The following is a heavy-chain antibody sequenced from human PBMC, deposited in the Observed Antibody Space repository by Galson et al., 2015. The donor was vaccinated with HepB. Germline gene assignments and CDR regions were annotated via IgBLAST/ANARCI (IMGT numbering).Heavy chain of an antibody. V-gene: IGHV1-18*01. J-gene: IGHJ4*02. CDR2: ISNYNGDT. CDR3: ASDPSNTSGRWVYLDY. D-gene: IGHD6-19*01. Sequence: SVKVSCKASGYIFSHHSITWVRQAPGQGLEWMGWISNYNGDTNYDQKFQGRVTMTTDTPTTTAYMELRSLTSDDTAVYYCASDPSNTSGRWVYLDYWGQGTLVTVSS. CDR1: GYIFSHHS.